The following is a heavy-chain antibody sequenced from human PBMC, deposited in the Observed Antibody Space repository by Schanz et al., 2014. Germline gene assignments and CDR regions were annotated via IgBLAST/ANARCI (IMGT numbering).Heavy chain of an antibody. Sequence: EVQLVESGGGLVQPGGSLRLSCAASGFSISDHTIRRDRQAPGKGLERVSGTDLGGKIDYADSVKGRFTISRDDSKKTRHPQMTSLRSEDTRIYCYARDQAWTHWGQGPPVTVSS. CDR1: GFSISDHT. CDR2: TDLGGKI. V-gene: IGHV3-66*01. CDR3: ARDQAWTH. D-gene: IGHD5-12*01. J-gene: IGHJ4*02.